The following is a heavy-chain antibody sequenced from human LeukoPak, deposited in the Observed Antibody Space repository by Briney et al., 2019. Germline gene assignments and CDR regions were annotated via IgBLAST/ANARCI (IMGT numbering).Heavy chain of an antibody. Sequence: ASVKVSCKASGYPFTSYGFSWVRQAPGQGLEWMGWISAYNSNTNYAQKLQGRVTMTTDTSTSTAYMELRSLRSDDTAVYYCARLSSGYYYGPLGYWGQGTLVTVSS. CDR1: GYPFTSYG. CDR2: ISAYNSNT. V-gene: IGHV1-18*01. CDR3: ARLSSGYYYGPLGY. J-gene: IGHJ4*02. D-gene: IGHD3-22*01.